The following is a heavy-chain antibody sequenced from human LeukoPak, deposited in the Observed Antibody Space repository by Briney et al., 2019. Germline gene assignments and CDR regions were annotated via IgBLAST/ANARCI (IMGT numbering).Heavy chain of an antibody. V-gene: IGHV3-23*01. CDR3: ARGGGYSYGLTDY. D-gene: IGHD5-18*01. CDR1: GFSFNSYA. Sequence: GGSLRLSCAGSGFSFNSYAMSWVRQAPGKGLEWVSGITGTGGNTYYADSVKGRFTISRGNAKNTLYLQMNSLRAEDTAVYYCARGGGYSYGLTDYWGQGTLVTVSS. J-gene: IGHJ4*02. CDR2: ITGTGGNT.